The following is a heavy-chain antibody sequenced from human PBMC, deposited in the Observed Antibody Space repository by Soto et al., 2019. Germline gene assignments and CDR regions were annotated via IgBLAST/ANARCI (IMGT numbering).Heavy chain of an antibody. CDR3: ARHSWAIVIEYFFDS. CDR2: IYYSGST. CDR1: GDSIGTSNYY. D-gene: IGHD3-16*02. V-gene: IGHV4-39*01. J-gene: IGHJ4*02. Sequence: PSETLSLTCTVSGDSIGTSNYYWGWIRQPPGKGLEWIGSIYYSGSTYDNPSLKSRVTISVDTSKNQFSLRLTSVTAADTAVYYCARHSWAIVIEYFFDSWGQGTLVTVSS.